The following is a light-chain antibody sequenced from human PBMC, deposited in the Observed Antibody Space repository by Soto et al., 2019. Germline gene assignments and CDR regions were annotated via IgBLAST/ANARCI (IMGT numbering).Light chain of an antibody. CDR3: QQYNEYSWT. J-gene: IGKJ1*01. CDR1: RYIRSD. V-gene: IGKV1-17*01. CDR2: TAS. Sequence: DIQMTQSPSSLSASVGDRVTITCRASRYIRSDLSWYQQRPGQAPKVLIYTASSLQSGVPSRFSGSGSGTEFTLTIRSLQPDDVATYYCQQYNEYSWTSGQGTKVDIK.